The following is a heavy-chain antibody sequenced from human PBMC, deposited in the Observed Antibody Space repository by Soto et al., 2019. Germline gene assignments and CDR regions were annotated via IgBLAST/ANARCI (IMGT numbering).Heavy chain of an antibody. CDR3: AKDWGSSGWYNWFDS. V-gene: IGHV3-30*18. D-gene: IGHD6-19*01. CDR2: LSHDGSET. Sequence: QVQLVESGGGVVQPVRSLRLACAASGFSLAITGMHWVRQTPGKGLEWVAMLSHDGSETYYGDSVRGRFTISRDNSKNTLYLQMNGLRPEDTALYYCAKDWGSSGWYNWFDSWGQGALVTVSS. CDR1: GFSLAITG. J-gene: IGHJ5*01.